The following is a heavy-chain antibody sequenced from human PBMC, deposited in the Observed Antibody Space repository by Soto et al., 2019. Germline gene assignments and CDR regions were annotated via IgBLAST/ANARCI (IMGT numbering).Heavy chain of an antibody. Sequence: ASVKVSCKASGYAFTSYGFSWVRQAPGQGLEWMGWISAYNYNTNYAQKLQGRVTMTTDTSTSTAYMELRSLRSDDTAVYYCARVVGALGHWFDPWGQGTLVTVSS. J-gene: IGHJ5*02. V-gene: IGHV1-18*04. CDR2: ISAYNYNT. D-gene: IGHD1-26*01. CDR1: GYAFTSYG. CDR3: ARVVGALGHWFDP.